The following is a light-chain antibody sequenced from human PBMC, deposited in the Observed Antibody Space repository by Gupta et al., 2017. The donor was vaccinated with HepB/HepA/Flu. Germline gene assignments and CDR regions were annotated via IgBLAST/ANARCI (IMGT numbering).Light chain of an antibody. CDR3: SSYTSNYLRV. J-gene: IGLJ3*02. CDR1: SSDVGGYDF. V-gene: IGLV2-14*03. CDR2: DVD. Sequence: QSALTQPAPVSGSPGQSITISCTGTSSDVGGYDFVSWYQQHPGKAPKLIIYDVDSRPSGISDRFSGSKSGNTASLTISGLQADDEADYYCSSYTSNYLRVFGGGTRVTVL.